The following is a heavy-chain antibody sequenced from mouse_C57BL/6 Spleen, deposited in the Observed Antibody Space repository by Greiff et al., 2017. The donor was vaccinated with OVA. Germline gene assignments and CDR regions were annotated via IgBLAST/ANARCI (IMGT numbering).Heavy chain of an antibody. V-gene: IGHV1-64*01. J-gene: IGHJ1*03. CDR3: ARGNYGSSYLWYFDV. CDR1: GYTFTSYW. D-gene: IGHD1-1*01. CDR2: IHPNSGST. Sequence: VQLQQPGAELVKPGASVKLSCKASGYTFTSYWMHWVKQRPGQGLEWIGMIHPNSGSTNYNEKFKSKATLTVDKSSSTAYMQLSSLTSEDSAVYYCARGNYGSSYLWYFDVWGTGTTVTVSS.